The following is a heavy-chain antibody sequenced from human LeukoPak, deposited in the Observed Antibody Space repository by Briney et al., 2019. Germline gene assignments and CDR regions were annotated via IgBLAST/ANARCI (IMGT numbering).Heavy chain of an antibody. CDR3: ARGGGGIDY. D-gene: IGHD3-16*01. Sequence: PSETLSLTCTVSGGSISSHYWSWIRQPPGKGLEWIGFMYYSGSTNYNPSFKSRVTISVGTSKNQFSLKLTSVTAADTAVYYCARGGGGIDYWGQGTLVTVSS. CDR1: GGSISSHY. CDR2: MYYSGST. V-gene: IGHV4-59*08. J-gene: IGHJ4*02.